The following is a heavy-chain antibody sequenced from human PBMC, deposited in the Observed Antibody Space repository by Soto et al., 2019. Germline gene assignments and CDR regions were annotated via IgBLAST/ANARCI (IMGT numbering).Heavy chain of an antibody. Sequence: ASVKVSCKAAGGTFSSYAISWVRQAPGQGLEWMGGIIPIFGTANYAQKLQGRVTMTTDTSTSTAYMELRSLRSDDTAVYYCARDCGGDCYSDYWGQGTLVTVSS. CDR3: ARDCGGDCYSDY. J-gene: IGHJ4*02. CDR1: GGTFSSYA. CDR2: IIPIFGTA. D-gene: IGHD2-21*02. V-gene: IGHV1-69*05.